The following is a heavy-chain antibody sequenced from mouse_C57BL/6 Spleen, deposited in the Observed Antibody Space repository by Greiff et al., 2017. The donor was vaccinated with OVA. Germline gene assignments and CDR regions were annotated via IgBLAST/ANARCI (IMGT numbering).Heavy chain of an antibody. J-gene: IGHJ4*01. D-gene: IGHD4-1*01. CDR1: GFTFSDYG. Sequence: EVKLMESGGGLVKPGGSLKLSCAASGFTFSDYGMHWVRQAPEKGLEWVAYISSGSSTIYYADTVKGRFTISRDNAKNTLFLQMTSLRSEDTAMYYCARPPLTGLYAMDDWGQGTSVTVSS. CDR2: ISSGSSTI. CDR3: ARPPLTGLYAMDD. V-gene: IGHV5-17*01.